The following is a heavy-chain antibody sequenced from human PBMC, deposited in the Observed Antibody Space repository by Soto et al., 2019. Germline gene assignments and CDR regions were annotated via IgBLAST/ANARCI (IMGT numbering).Heavy chain of an antibody. CDR1: GFTFSIYD. D-gene: IGHD3-22*01. J-gene: IGHJ6*02. Sequence: EVQLVESGGGLVQPGGSLRLSCAASGFTFSIYDMQWVRQATGKGLEWVSAIGSAGDTYYPGSVKSRFTISREKAKTSSYPQMNSLRAGDTAVYYCARSPADGYHYYDGMDVWGQGTMVTVSS. V-gene: IGHV3-13*04. CDR3: ARSPADGYHYYDGMDV. CDR2: IGSAGDT.